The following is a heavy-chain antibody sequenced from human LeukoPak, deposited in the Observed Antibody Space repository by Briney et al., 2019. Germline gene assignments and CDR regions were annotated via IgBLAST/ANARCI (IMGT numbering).Heavy chain of an antibody. J-gene: IGHJ4*02. Sequence: PGRSLRLSCAASGFTFSSYAMHWVRQAPGKGLEWVAVISYDGSNKYYADSVKGRFTISRDNSKNTLYLQMNSLRAEDTAVYYCARDPVAKVVTTYYFDYWGQGTLVTVSS. CDR1: GFTFSSYA. V-gene: IGHV3-30*04. CDR2: ISYDGSNK. CDR3: ARDPVAKVVTTYYFDY. D-gene: IGHD3-22*01.